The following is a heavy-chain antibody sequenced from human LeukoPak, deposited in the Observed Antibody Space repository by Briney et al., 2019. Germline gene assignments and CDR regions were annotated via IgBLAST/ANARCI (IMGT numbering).Heavy chain of an antibody. D-gene: IGHD3-10*01. Sequence: PSETLSLTCTVSGGSISSYYWSWIRQPPGKGLEWIGYIYYSGSTSYNPSLKSRVTISADTSKNQFSLKLSSVTAADTAVYYCAREATMVRGLSWFDPWGQGTLVTVSS. CDR1: GGSISSYY. V-gene: IGHV4-59*12. CDR2: IYYSGST. CDR3: AREATMVRGLSWFDP. J-gene: IGHJ5*02.